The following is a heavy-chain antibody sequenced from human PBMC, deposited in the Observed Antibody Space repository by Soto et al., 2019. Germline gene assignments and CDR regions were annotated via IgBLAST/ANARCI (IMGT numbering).Heavy chain of an antibody. V-gene: IGHV6-1*01. CDR3: ARGNALDV. D-gene: IGHD3-10*01. J-gene: IGHJ3*01. Sequence: QGQLQQSGPGLVKPSQTLSLTCAISGDSVSSDITSWNWIRQSPSRGLEWLGRTYYRSKWFPDYALSVKSRITINPDTSKNQLSLELNSMTPEDTAVYYCARGNALDVWGQGTVVTVSS. CDR2: TYYRSKWFP. CDR1: GDSVSSDITS.